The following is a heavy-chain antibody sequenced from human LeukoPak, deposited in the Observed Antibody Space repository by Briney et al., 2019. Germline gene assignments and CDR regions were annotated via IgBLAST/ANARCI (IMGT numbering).Heavy chain of an antibody. D-gene: IGHD3-22*01. CDR1: GGSISSSSYY. Sequence: SETLSLTCTVSGGSISSSSYYWGWIRQTPGKGLEWIGSMDYSGSPYYNPSLKSRIAISVDTSKNQFSLNLSSVTAADTAVYYCARHSTYSSGFFDYWGQGTLVTVSS. CDR3: ARHSTYSSGFFDY. V-gene: IGHV4-39*01. J-gene: IGHJ4*02. CDR2: MDYSGSP.